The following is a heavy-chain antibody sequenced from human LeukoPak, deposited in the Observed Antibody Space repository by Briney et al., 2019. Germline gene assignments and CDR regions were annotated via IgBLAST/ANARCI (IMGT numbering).Heavy chain of an antibody. CDR1: GFTVSSYA. CDR2: VSGGGSST. V-gene: IGHV3-23*01. D-gene: IGHD6-13*01. CDR3: AKDLYTSRYACCFDY. J-gene: IGHJ4*02. Sequence: GGSLRLSCAASGFTVSSYAMNWVRQAPGKGLEWVSGVSGGGSSTYYADSVKGRFTISRDNSKNMLYLQMNSLRAEDTAVYYCAKDLYTSRYACCFDYWGQGTLVTVSS.